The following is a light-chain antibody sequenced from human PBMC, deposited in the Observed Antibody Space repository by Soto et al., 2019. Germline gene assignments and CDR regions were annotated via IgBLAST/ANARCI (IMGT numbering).Light chain of an antibody. CDR1: YSDVGYYKR. J-gene: IGLJ3*02. V-gene: IGLV2-11*01. CDR3: SSNAGTLTWV. Sequence: QSALTQPRAVSGSVGQSVAISCTGSYSDVGYYKRVSWYQQQPGKAPKLLIYEVTNRPSGVSYRFSGSKSGNTAFLTISGLQAEDEADYYCSSNAGTLTWVFGGGTKLTVL. CDR2: EVT.